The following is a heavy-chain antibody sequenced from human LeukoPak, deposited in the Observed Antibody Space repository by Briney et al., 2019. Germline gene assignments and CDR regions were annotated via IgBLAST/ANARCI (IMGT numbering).Heavy chain of an antibody. V-gene: IGHV3-23*01. CDR3: ARFPRKAVAGKVQVPY. D-gene: IGHD6-19*01. CDR2: ISGSGGST. Sequence: PGGSLRLSCAASGFTFSSYWMSWVRQAPGKGLEWVSAISGSGGSTYYADSVKGRFTISRDNAKNSLYLQMNSLRAEDTAVYYCARFPRKAVAGKVQVPYWGQGTLVTVSS. CDR1: GFTFSSYW. J-gene: IGHJ4*02.